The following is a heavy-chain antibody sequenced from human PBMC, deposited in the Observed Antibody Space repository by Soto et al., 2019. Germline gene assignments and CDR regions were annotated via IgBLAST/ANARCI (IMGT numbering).Heavy chain of an antibody. CDR2: ISYDGENQ. CDR3: VSPHSESSNAFDL. D-gene: IGHD3-10*01. CDR1: VFSFSHYA. Sequence: GGSLRLSCAASVFSFSHYAMHWVRQPPGKGLEWVALISYDGENQYFTDSVRGRFTISRDNSKTAVYLEMNDLRLDDTATYYCVSPHSESSNAFDLWGKGTLVTVSS. J-gene: IGHJ5*02. V-gene: IGHV3-30*04.